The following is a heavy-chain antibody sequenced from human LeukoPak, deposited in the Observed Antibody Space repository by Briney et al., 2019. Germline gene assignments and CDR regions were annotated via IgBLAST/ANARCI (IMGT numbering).Heavy chain of an antibody. D-gene: IGHD3-22*01. J-gene: IGHJ4*02. Sequence: TGGSLRLSCAASGFTFSSYGMHWVRQAPSKGLEWVAVIWYDGSNKYYADSVKGRFTISRDNSKNTLYLQMNSLRAEDTAVYYCARRAYYYDSSGYTLDYWGQGTLVTVSS. CDR3: ARRAYYYDSSGYTLDY. V-gene: IGHV3-33*01. CDR2: IWYDGSNK. CDR1: GFTFSSYG.